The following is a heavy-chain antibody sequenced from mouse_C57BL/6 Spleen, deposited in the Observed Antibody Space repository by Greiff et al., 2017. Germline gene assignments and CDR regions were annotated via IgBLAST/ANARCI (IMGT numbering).Heavy chain of an antibody. D-gene: IGHD4-1*01. J-gene: IGHJ2*01. CDR2: IDPSDSYT. V-gene: IGHV1-50*01. CDR1: GYTFTSYW. Sequence: VQLQQPGAELVKPGASVKLSCKASGYTFTSYWMQWVKQRPGQGLEWIGEIDPSDSYTNYNQKFKGKATLTVDTSSSTAYMQLSSLTSEDSAVYYCARGANWGGYFDYWGQGTTLTVSS. CDR3: ARGANWGGYFDY.